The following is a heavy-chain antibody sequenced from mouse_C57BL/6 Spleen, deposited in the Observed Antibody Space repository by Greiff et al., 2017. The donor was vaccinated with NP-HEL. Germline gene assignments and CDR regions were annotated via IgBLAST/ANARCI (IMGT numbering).Heavy chain of an antibody. CDR1: GYAFSSSW. CDR2: IYPGDGDT. J-gene: IGHJ3*01. V-gene: IGHV1-82*01. D-gene: IGHD2-5*01. CDR3: ARSGSNYPWFAY. Sequence: QVQLQQSGPELVKPGASVKISCKASGYAFSSSWMNWVEQRPGKGLEWIGRIYPGDGDTNYNGKFKGKATLTADKSSSTAYMQLSSLTSEDSAVYFCARSGSNYPWFAYWGQGTLVTVSA.